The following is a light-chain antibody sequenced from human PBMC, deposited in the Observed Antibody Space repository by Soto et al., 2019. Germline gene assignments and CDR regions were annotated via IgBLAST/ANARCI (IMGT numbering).Light chain of an antibody. J-gene: IGKJ3*01. CDR2: AAS. Sequence: DIQMTQSPSSLSASVGDRVTITCRARQTISTYLNWYQQKPGKAPKLLIHAASSLQSGVPSRFSGSGSGSDFTLTISSLQHEDFATYYCQQSYRAPLTFGPGSKVDIK. CDR3: QQSYRAPLT. CDR1: QTISTY. V-gene: IGKV1-39*01.